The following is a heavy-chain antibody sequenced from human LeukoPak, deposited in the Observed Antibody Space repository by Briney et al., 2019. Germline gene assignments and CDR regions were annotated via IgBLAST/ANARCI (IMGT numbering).Heavy chain of an antibody. D-gene: IGHD6-13*01. CDR3: ASAPGRQQLDPRDAFDI. CDR1: GFSITTDGYY. V-gene: IGHV4-31*03. CDR2: MYYNGNT. J-gene: IGHJ3*02. Sequence: SETLSLTCTVSGFSITTDGYYWSWIRQHPGKGLEWIGYMYYNGNTYYNPSLKSRVTISVDRSKNQFSLKLSSVTAADTAVYYCASAPGRQQLDPRDAFDIWGQGTMVTVSS.